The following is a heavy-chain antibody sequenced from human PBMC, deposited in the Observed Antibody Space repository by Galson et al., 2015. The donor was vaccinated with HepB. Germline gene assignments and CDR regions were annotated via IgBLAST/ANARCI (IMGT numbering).Heavy chain of an antibody. D-gene: IGHD1-1*01. CDR2: ISTTSGTI. V-gene: IGHV3-48*01. J-gene: IGHJ6*02. CDR3: ARDFVTTKYYYGMDV. CDR1: GFIFSTYS. Sequence: SLRLSCAASGFIFSTYSMNWVRQAPGKGLEWLSYISTTSGTIYYADSLKGRFTISRDNAKNSLHLQMNSLRAEDTAVYYCARDFVTTKYYYGMDVWGQGTTVTVSS.